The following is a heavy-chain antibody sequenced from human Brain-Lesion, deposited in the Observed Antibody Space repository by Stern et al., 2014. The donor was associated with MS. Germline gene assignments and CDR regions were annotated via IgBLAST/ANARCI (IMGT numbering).Heavy chain of an antibody. CDR2: IFNRGTT. CDR1: SSGGYY. J-gene: IGHJ6*02. Sequence: SSGGYYWSWIRQPAGQGLELIGSIFNRGTTTYNPPPKSRPPKSIDPSKNQFSLRLNPMTAADTAVYYCARGRVVPGFQYYATDVWGQGTTVIVSS. V-gene: IGHV4-61*02. CDR3: ARGRVVPGFQYYATDV. D-gene: IGHD2-2*01.